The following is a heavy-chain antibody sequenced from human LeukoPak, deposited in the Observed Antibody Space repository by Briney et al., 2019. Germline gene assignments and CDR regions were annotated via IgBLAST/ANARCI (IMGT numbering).Heavy chain of an antibody. Sequence: ASVKVSCKASGYTFSGYYMHWVRQAPGQGLEWMGRINPNSGGTNYAQKFQGRVTMTRDTSISTAYMELTRLTSDDTAVYYCARERAVQGYCSGGRCYINDYWGQGTLVTVSS. J-gene: IGHJ4*02. CDR3: ARERAVQGYCSGGRCYINDY. CDR2: INPNSGGT. CDR1: GYTFSGYY. V-gene: IGHV1-2*06. D-gene: IGHD2-15*01.